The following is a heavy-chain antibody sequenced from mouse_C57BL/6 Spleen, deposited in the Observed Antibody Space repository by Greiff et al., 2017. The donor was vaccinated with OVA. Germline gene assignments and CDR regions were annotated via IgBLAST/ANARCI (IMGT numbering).Heavy chain of an antibody. J-gene: IGHJ4*01. CDR1: GYTFTSYW. CDR3: ARSYDGYYNYYARDY. V-gene: IGHV1-52*01. D-gene: IGHD2-3*01. Sequence: VQLQQPGAELVRPGSSVKLSCKASGYTFTSYWMHWVKQRPIQGLEWIGNIDPSDSETHYNQKFKDKATLTVDKSSSTAYMQLSSLTSEDSAVYYCARSYDGYYNYYARDYWGQGTSVTVSS. CDR2: IDPSDSET.